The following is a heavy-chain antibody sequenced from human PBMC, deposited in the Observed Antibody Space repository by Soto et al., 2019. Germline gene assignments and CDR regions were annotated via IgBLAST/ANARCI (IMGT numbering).Heavy chain of an antibody. CDR3: VRENYFDY. CDR2: IKQDGSER. J-gene: IGHJ4*02. V-gene: IGHV3-7*01. Sequence: EEQLVESGGGLVQPGGSLRLSCAGSGFTFRNYWMGWVRQAPGKRLEWVANIKQDGSERYYADSVKGRFTISRDSAKNSLYLQMSSLGADDTAVYYCVRENYFDYWGQGILVIVSS. CDR1: GFTFRNYW.